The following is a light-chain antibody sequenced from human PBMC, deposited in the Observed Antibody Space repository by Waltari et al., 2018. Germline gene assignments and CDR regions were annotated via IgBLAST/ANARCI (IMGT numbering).Light chain of an antibody. V-gene: IGLV1-47*01. CDR2: GNN. Sequence: QSILTQPPSASGTPGRTVTISCSGSNPNVGATSVCWYQQLPRTAPKLLIFGNNQRPSGVPDRFSGSKSGTSASLAIRGLRSEDEADYYCATWDDRLTAVFGGGTKLTVL. CDR1: NPNVGATS. J-gene: IGLJ2*01. CDR3: ATWDDRLTAV.